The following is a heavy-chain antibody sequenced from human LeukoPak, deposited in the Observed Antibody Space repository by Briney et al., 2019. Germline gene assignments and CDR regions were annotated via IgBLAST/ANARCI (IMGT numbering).Heavy chain of an antibody. CDR1: GYTFTGYY. J-gene: IGHJ4*02. CDR2: INPNSGGT. CDR3: AREDDILTGYLDY. Sequence: ASVKVSCKASGYTFTGYYMHWVRQAPGQGLEWMGWINPNSGGTNYAQKFQGRVTMTRDTSISTPYMELSRLRSDDTAVYYCAREDDILTGYLDYWGQGTLVTVSS. D-gene: IGHD3-9*01. V-gene: IGHV1-2*02.